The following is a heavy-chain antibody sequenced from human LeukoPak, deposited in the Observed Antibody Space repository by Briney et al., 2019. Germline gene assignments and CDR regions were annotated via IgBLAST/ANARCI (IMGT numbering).Heavy chain of an antibody. CDR2: TSSSSSYI. V-gene: IGHV3-21*01. D-gene: IGHD3-22*01. Sequence: GGSLRLSCAASGFTFSSYSMNWVRQAPGKGLEWVSSTSSSSSYIYYADSVKGRFTISRDNAKNSLYLQMNSLRAEDTAVYYCARDLNMEGYYDSSGYGPDAFDIWGQGTMVTVSS. J-gene: IGHJ3*02. CDR3: ARDLNMEGYYDSSGYGPDAFDI. CDR1: GFTFSSYS.